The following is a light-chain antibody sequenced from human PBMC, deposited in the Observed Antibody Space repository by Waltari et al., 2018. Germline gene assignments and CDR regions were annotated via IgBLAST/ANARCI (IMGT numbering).Light chain of an antibody. Sequence: QSALTQPASVSGSPGQPITISGTGTSRGVGTYNLVSWYQQHPGKGPKLMIYEVTKRPSGVSNRFSGSKSGNTASLTISGLQAEDEAEYYCCSYAGSKFYVFGTGTKVTVL. CDR3: CSYAGSKFYV. V-gene: IGLV2-23*02. CDR2: EVT. CDR1: SRGVGTYNL. J-gene: IGLJ1*01.